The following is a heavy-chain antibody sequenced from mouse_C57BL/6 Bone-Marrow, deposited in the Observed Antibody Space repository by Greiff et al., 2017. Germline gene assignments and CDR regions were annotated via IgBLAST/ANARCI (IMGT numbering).Heavy chain of an antibody. Sequence: EVKLVESGGDLVKPGGSLKLSCAASGFTFSSYGMSWVRQTPDKRLEWVATISSGGSYTYYPDSVKGRFTISRDNAKNTLYLQMSSLKSEDTAMYYCARQAYDYDVDYWGQGTTLTVSS. CDR3: ARQAYDYDVDY. CDR1: GFTFSSYG. J-gene: IGHJ2*01. CDR2: ISSGGSYT. V-gene: IGHV5-6*01. D-gene: IGHD2-4*01.